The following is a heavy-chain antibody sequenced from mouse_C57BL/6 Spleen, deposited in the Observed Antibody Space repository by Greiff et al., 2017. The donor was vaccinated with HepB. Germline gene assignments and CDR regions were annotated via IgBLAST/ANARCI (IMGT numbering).Heavy chain of an antibody. CDR2: IRNKANNHAT. Sequence: EVMLVESGGGLVQPGGSMKLSCAASGFTFSDAWMDWVRQSPEQGLEWVAEIRNKANNHATYYAESVKGRFTISRDDSKSSVYLQMNSLRAEDTGIYYCTSWEKKSWFAYWGQGTLVTVSA. J-gene: IGHJ3*01. V-gene: IGHV6-6*01. CDR1: GFTFSDAW. CDR3: TSWEKKSWFAY. D-gene: IGHD4-1*01.